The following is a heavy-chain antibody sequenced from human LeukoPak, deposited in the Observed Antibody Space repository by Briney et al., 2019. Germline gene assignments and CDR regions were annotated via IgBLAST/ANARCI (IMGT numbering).Heavy chain of an antibody. J-gene: IGHJ3*01. CDR1: GFIFSNVW. CDR3: TTMALGVGAFDV. Sequence: GGSLRLSCEDSGFIFSNVWMSWVRQAPGKGLEWVGRIKTKTDAGTTDYAAPVKGRFTISRDASKNTLFLQMNSLKTDDTAVYYCTTMALGVGAFDVWGQGTMVTVSS. V-gene: IGHV3-15*01. CDR2: IKTKTDAGTT. D-gene: IGHD3-16*01.